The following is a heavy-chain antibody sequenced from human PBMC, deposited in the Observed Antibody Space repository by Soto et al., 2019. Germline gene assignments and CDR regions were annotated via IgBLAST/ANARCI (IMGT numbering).Heavy chain of an antibody. Sequence: AGSLRLSFAAPGSTFRSFTMNWVRPAPGKGLEWISTISSNSAYISYMDALRGRSPIARDNANNSLQLQMNSLRAEDTAVYYCTRDASRDSSARGWFDPWGPGTLVTVSS. CDR2: ISSNSAYI. D-gene: IGHD6-13*01. J-gene: IGHJ5*02. V-gene: IGHV3-21*01. CDR3: TRDASRDSSARGWFDP. CDR1: GSTFRSFT.